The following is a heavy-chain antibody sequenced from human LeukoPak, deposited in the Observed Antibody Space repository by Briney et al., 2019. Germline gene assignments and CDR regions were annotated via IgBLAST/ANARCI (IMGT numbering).Heavy chain of an antibody. CDR3: ASVQHLGQGFHQ. D-gene: IGHD6-13*01. CDR2: TYYSSKWSN. CDR1: GDSVSSNSAG. Sequence: SHTLSLTFDISGDSVSSNSAGWNWIRQSPSRGLEWLGRTYYSSKWSNDYAVSWRGRITINADTSKNQVSLQVNSVPPEDTAVYYCASVQHLGQGFHQWGQGILVTASS. V-gene: IGHV6-1*01. J-gene: IGHJ4*02.